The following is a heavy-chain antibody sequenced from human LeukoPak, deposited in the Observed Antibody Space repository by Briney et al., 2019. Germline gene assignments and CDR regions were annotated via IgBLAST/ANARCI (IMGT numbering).Heavy chain of an antibody. Sequence: SVKVSCKASGGTFSSYAISWVRQAPGQGLEWMGGIIAIFGTANYAQKFQGRVTITTDESTSTAYMELSSLRSEDTAVYYCAREGYAKNWFDPWGQGTLVTVSS. V-gene: IGHV1-69*05. CDR1: GGTFSSYA. D-gene: IGHD5-18*01. CDR3: AREGYAKNWFDP. CDR2: IIAIFGTA. J-gene: IGHJ5*02.